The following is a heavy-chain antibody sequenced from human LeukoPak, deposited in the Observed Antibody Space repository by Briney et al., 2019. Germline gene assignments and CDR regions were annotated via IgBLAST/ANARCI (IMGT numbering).Heavy chain of an antibody. J-gene: IGHJ4*02. D-gene: IGHD5-18*01. Sequence: PSETLSLTCTVSGGSISSSSYYWGWIRQPPGKGLEWIGSIYYSGSTYYNPSLKSRVTISVDTSKNQFSLKLSSVTAADTAVYYCARTGGYSYGVSFDYWGQGTLVTVSS. CDR2: IYYSGST. V-gene: IGHV4-39*01. CDR3: ARTGGYSYGVSFDY. CDR1: GGSISSSSYY.